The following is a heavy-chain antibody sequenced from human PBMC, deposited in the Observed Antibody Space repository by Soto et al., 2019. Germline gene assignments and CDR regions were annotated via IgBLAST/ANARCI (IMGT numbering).Heavy chain of an antibody. D-gene: IGHD3-10*01. CDR3: ARGGQFSVFDP. J-gene: IGHJ5*02. Sequence: SETLSLTCTVSGGSISSYYWSWIRQPPGKGLEWIGYIYYSGSTNYNPSLKSRVTISVDTSKNQFSLKLSSVTAADTAVYYCARGGQFSVFDPWGQGTLVTVPQ. CDR2: IYYSGST. CDR1: GGSISSYY. V-gene: IGHV4-59*01.